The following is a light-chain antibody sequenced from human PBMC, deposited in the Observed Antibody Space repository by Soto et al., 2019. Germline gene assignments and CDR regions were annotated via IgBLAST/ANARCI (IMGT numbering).Light chain of an antibody. Sequence: DIQMTQSPSALSASVGDRVTITCRASQSITNYLNWYQHKPGQAPNLLIYAASTLQAGVPSRFRGSGSGTDFTLTISSLQPEDFATYYCQQYNSYSQTFGQGTKVDIK. V-gene: IGKV1-39*01. CDR1: QSITNY. J-gene: IGKJ1*01. CDR2: AAS. CDR3: QQYNSYSQT.